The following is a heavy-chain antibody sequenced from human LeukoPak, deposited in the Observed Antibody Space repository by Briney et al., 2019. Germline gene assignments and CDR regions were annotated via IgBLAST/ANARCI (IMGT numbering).Heavy chain of an antibody. V-gene: IGHV3-23*01. D-gene: IGHD3-22*01. Sequence: GASPRLSCAASGFYFSSYAMSWVRQHPPKGLEWVSGIICSGGSTYYADSVKGRFTISRDNSKNTLYLQMNSLRAEDTAVYYCANSYYDSSGYYPTNYFDYWGQGTLVTVSS. J-gene: IGHJ4*02. CDR2: IICSGGST. CDR1: GFYFSSYA. CDR3: ANSYYDSSGYYPTNYFDY.